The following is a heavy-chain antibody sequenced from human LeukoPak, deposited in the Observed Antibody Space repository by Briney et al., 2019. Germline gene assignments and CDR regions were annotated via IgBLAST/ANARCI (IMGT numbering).Heavy chain of an antibody. CDR2: IYSGGST. J-gene: IGHJ6*02. D-gene: IGHD5-18*01. V-gene: IGHV3-66*01. CDR1: GFTVSSNY. Sequence: GGSLRLSCAASGFTVSSNYMSWVRQAPGKGLEWVSVIYSGGSTYYADSVKGRFTISRDNSKNTLYLQMNSLRAEDTAVYYCARAGGRGYSYADYYYYGMDVWGQGTTVTVSS. CDR3: ARAGGRGYSYADYYYYGMDV.